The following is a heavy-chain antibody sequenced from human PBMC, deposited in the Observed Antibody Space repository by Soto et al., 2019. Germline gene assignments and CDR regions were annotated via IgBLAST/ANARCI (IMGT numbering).Heavy chain of an antibody. Sequence: GGSLRLSCAASGFTFSYYSMAWVRQTPEKGLEWVSGMSIGDAKTFYIDSVKGRFTVSRDNGKNTVYLQMDSLRTEDTAVYYCARDGGTYFDYWGQGTLVTVSS. J-gene: IGHJ4*02. D-gene: IGHD3-16*01. CDR2: MSIGDAKT. CDR3: ARDGGTYFDY. V-gene: IGHV3-74*01. CDR1: GFTFSYYS.